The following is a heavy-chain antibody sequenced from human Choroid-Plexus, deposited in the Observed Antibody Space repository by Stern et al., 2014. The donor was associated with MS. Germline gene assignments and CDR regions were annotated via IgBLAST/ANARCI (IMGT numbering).Heavy chain of an antibody. J-gene: IGHJ4*02. CDR1: GFTFSNFG. CDR2: ISYDGSDK. Sequence: VQLVESGGGVAQPGRPLILSCAASGFTFSNFGMHWVRQAPGKGLEWVALISYDGSDKYYADSVKGRFTIFRDNSKNTLYMHMNSLRAEDTAVYYCAKDRQWSTYFFDYWGQGSRVTVSP. D-gene: IGHD2-15*01. CDR3: AKDRQWSTYFFDY. V-gene: IGHV3-30*18.